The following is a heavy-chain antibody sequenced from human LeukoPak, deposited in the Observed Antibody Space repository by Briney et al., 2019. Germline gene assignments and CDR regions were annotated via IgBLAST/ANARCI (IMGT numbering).Heavy chain of an antibody. Sequence: PGGSLRLSCAASGFTFSSYWMHWVRQAPAKGLVWVSGIYSDGSSTNYADSVKGRFTISRDNAKNTLYLQMNSLRAEDTAVYYCARDRSSLGLWFGELRNWGQGTLVTVSS. D-gene: IGHD3-10*01. V-gene: IGHV3-74*01. CDR2: IYSDGSST. CDR1: GFTFSSYW. J-gene: IGHJ4*02. CDR3: ARDRSSLGLWFGELRN.